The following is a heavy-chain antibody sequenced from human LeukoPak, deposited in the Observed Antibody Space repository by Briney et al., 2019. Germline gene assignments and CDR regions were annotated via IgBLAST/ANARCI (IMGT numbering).Heavy chain of an antibody. CDR3: ARERGALSTYYYDSSGPRYFDY. Sequence: GGSLRLSCAASGFTFSSYSMNWVRQAPGKGLEWVSSISSSSSYIYYADSVKGRFTISRDNAKNSLYLQMNSLSAEDTAVYYCARERGALSTYYYDSSGPRYFDYWGQGTLVTVSS. J-gene: IGHJ4*02. CDR2: ISSSSSYI. D-gene: IGHD3-22*01. CDR1: GFTFSSYS. V-gene: IGHV3-21*01.